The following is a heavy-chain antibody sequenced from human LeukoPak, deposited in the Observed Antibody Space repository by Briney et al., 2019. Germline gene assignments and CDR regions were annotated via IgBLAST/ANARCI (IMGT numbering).Heavy chain of an antibody. D-gene: IGHD3-22*01. CDR1: GGSISTSNYY. J-gene: IGHJ4*02. CDR2: IYYSGRT. Sequence: NPSETLSLTCSVSGGSISTSNYYWGWIRQPPGKGLEWIANIYYSGRTYYNPSLKSRVTISIDTSKNQFSLKLSSVTAADTAVYYCARLYYYDSSGPPLWGQGTLVTVSS. CDR3: ARLYYYDSSGPPL. V-gene: IGHV4-39*01.